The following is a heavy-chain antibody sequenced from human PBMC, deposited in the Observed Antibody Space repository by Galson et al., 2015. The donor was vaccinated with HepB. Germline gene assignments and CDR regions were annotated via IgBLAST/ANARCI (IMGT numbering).Heavy chain of an antibody. CDR2: IIPIFGTA. J-gene: IGHJ6*02. CDR1: GYTFTSYG. D-gene: IGHD3-16*01. Sequence: SVKVSCKASGYTFTSYGISWVRQAPGQGLEWMGGIIPIFGTANYAQKFQGRVTITADKSTSTAYMELSSLRSEDTAVYYCARDRTFYYYYGMDVWGQGTTVTVSS. V-gene: IGHV1-69*06. CDR3: ARDRTFYYYYGMDV.